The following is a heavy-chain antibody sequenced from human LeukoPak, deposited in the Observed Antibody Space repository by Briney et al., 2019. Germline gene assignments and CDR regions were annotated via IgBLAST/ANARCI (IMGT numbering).Heavy chain of an antibody. CDR1: GFTFGDYA. CDR2: IRSKAYGGTT. J-gene: IGHJ4*02. D-gene: IGHD2-2*01. Sequence: GGSLRLSCTASGFTFGDYAMSWVRQAPGKGLEWVGFIRSKAYGGTTEYAASMKGRFTISRDDSKSIAYLQMNSLKTEDTAVYYCTRAPVYCSSTSCYSYYFDYWGQGTLVTVSS. CDR3: TRAPVYCSSTSCYSYYFDY. V-gene: IGHV3-49*04.